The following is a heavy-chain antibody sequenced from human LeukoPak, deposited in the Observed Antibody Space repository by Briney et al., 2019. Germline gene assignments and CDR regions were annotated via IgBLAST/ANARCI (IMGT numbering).Heavy chain of an antibody. CDR3: ARGYYDILTGYYTSYYFDY. CDR1: GYTFTSCG. V-gene: IGHV1-18*01. J-gene: IGHJ4*02. Sequence: ASVKVSCKASGYTFTSCGISWVRQAPGQGLEWMGWISAYNGNTNYAQKLQGRVTMTTDTSTSTAYMELRSLRSDDTAVYYCARGYYDILTGYYTSYYFDYWGQGTLVTVSS. CDR2: ISAYNGNT. D-gene: IGHD3-9*01.